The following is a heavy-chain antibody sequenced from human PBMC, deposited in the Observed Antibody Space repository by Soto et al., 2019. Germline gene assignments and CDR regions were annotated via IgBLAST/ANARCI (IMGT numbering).Heavy chain of an antibody. CDR3: TRGIASSSLVTFDV. J-gene: IGHJ3*01. V-gene: IGHV3-21*01. CDR1: GFTISTYQ. D-gene: IGHD2-21*01. Sequence: GGSLRLSSAASGFTISTYQLNWVRRSPGQGLEWIATISSTSTNIYYADSVKGRITISRDNPKNSLSLQMDSLRREDTAVYYCTRGIASSSLVTFDVWGQGTMVTVSS. CDR2: ISSTSTNI.